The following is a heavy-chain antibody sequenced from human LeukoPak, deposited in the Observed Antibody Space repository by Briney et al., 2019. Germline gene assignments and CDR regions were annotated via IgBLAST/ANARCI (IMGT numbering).Heavy chain of an antibody. CDR3: AREIVVIAAAAHEGYEALRAIYYYYGMDV. Sequence: ASETLSLTCAVYGGSFSGYYWSWIRQPPGKGLEWIGEINHSGSTNYNPSLKSRVTISVDTSKNQFSLKLSSVTAADTAVYYCAREIVVIAAAAHEGYEALRAIYYYYGMDVWGQGTTVTVSS. V-gene: IGHV4-34*01. CDR1: GGSFSGYY. CDR2: INHSGST. D-gene: IGHD6-13*01. J-gene: IGHJ6*02.